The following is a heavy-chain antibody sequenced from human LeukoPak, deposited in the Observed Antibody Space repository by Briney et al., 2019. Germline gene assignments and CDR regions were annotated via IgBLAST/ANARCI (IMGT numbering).Heavy chain of an antibody. V-gene: IGHV3-74*01. CDR2: INSDGSST. J-gene: IGHJ3*02. CDR1: GFTFSNYW. D-gene: IGHD1-26*01. Sequence: GGSLRLSCAASGFTFSNYWMTWVRQAPGKGLVWVSRINSDGSSTSYADSVKGRFTISRDNAKNSLYLQMNSLRAEDTAVYYCARDLGGSYGGGGAFDIWGQGTMVTVSS. CDR3: ARDLGGSYGGGGAFDI.